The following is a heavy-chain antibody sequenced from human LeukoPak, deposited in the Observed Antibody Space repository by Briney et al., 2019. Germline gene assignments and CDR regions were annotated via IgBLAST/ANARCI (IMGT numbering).Heavy chain of an antibody. D-gene: IGHD6-13*01. V-gene: IGHV4-4*07. Sequence: IYTSGSTNYTPSLKSRVTMSVDTSKNQFSLKLSSVTAADTAVYYCARDLSYSSSWNFDYWGQGTLVTVSS. CDR2: IYTSGST. CDR3: ARDLSYSSSWNFDY. J-gene: IGHJ4*02.